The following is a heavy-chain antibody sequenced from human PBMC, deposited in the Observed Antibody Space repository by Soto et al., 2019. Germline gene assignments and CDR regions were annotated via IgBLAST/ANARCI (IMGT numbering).Heavy chain of an antibody. CDR1: GFTFSSYS. J-gene: IGHJ4*02. Sequence: GGSLRLSCAASGFTFSSYSMNWVRQAPGKGLEWLSYISSSISTMHYADSVKGRFTISRDNAKNSLYLQINSLRDEDTAVYYSAREVRDTAVADFDYWGQGTLVTVSS. CDR3: AREVRDTAVADFDY. V-gene: IGHV3-48*02. CDR2: ISSSISTM. D-gene: IGHD5-18*01.